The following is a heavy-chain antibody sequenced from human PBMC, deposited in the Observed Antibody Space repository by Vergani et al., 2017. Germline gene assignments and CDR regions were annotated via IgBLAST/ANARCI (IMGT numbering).Heavy chain of an antibody. CDR3: ARDPTVSYYDFWSGYYSSNAFDI. CDR1: GFTFSSYS. D-gene: IGHD3-3*01. Sequence: EVQLVESGGGLVQPGGSLRLSCAASGFTFSSYSMNWVRQAPGKGLEWVSYISSSSSTIYYADSVKGRFTISRDNAKNSLYLQMNSLRDEDTAVYYCARDPTVSYYDFWSGYYSSNAFDIWGQGTMVTVSS. CDR2: ISSSSSTI. V-gene: IGHV3-48*02. J-gene: IGHJ3*02.